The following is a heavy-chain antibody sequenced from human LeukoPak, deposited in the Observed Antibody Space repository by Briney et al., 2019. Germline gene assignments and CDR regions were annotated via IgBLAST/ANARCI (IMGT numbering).Heavy chain of an antibody. V-gene: IGHV1-69*02. CDR3: AVRGEQLGIFDY. CDR2: IIPILGIA. Sequence: ASVKVSCKASGGTFSSYTISWVRQAPGQGLEWMGRIIPILGIANYAQKFQGRVTITTDESTSTAYMELSSLRSEDTAVYYCAVRGEQLGIFDYWGQGTLVTVSS. J-gene: IGHJ4*02. D-gene: IGHD6-6*01. CDR1: GGTFSSYT.